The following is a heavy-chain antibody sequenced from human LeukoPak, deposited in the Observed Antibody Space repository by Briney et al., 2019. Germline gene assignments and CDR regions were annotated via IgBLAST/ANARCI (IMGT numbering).Heavy chain of an antibody. CDR1: GFPFTKSA. D-gene: IGHD3-22*01. CDR3: AAETYYYDSRSNGFDY. CDR2: TVVASGDT. Sequence: VASVKVSCKASGFPFTKSAVQWVRQTRGQRLEWIGWTVVASGDTIYAQQFQERVTITWDMSTSTAYMELSSLRSEDTAVYFCAAETYYYDSRSNGFDYWGQGTLVTVSS. J-gene: IGHJ4*02. V-gene: IGHV1-58*01.